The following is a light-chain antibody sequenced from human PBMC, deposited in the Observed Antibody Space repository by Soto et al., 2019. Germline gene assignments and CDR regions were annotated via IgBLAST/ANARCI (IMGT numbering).Light chain of an antibody. CDR3: CSYAGSSTHVV. CDR2: EGS. CDR1: SSDVGSYNL. V-gene: IGLV2-23*01. Sequence: QSVLTQPASVSGSPGQSITISCTGTSSDVGSYNLVSWYQQHPGKAPKLMIYEGSKRPSGVSNRFSGSKSGNTASLTISGLXAEDEADYYCCSYAGSSTHVVFGGGTQLTVL. J-gene: IGLJ2*01.